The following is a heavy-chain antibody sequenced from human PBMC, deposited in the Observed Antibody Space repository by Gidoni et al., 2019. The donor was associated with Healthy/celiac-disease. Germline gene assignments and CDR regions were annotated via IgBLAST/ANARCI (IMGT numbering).Heavy chain of an antibody. CDR3: ARVEPHPGTYYYGSGSQDYCYYYGMDV. CDR2: IIPIFGTA. D-gene: IGHD3-10*01. V-gene: IGHV1-69*01. Sequence: TFSSYAISWVRQAPGQGLEWMGGIIPIFGTANYAQKFQGRVTITADESTSTAYMELSSLRSEDTAVYYCARVEPHPGTYYYGSGSQDYCYYYGMDVWGQGTTVTVSS. CDR1: TFSSYA. J-gene: IGHJ6*02.